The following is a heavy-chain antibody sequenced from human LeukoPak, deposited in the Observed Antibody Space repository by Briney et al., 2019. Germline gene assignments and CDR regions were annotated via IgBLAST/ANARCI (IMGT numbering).Heavy chain of an antibody. CDR2: IYHTGGT. J-gene: IGHJ4*02. V-gene: IGHV4-4*02. CDR3: AYSSSWSSHFDY. CDR1: GGSISSSNW. D-gene: IGHD6-13*01. Sequence: PSETLSLTCAVSGGSISSSNWWSWVRPPPGKGLEWIGEIYHTGGTNYNPSLKSRVTISVDKSKNQFSLKLSSVTAADTAVYYCAYSSSWSSHFDYWGQGTLVTVSS.